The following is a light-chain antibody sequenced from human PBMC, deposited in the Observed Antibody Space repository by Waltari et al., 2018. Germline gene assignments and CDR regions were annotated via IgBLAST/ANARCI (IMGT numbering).Light chain of an antibody. J-gene: IGKJ4*01. CDR1: QVVNNNY. Sequence: ENVLTQSPGILSLSPGERATLSCRASQVVNNNYLAWYQQKPGQAPRLLISGASNRATGIPGRFSGSGSGADFTLISSRLEPEDFAVYYCQQYGGSPLTFGGGTKVEIK. V-gene: IGKV3-20*01. CDR2: GAS. CDR3: QQYGGSPLT.